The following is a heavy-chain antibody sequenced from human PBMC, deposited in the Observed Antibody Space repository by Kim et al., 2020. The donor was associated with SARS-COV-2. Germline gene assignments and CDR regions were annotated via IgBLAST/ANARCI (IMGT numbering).Heavy chain of an antibody. J-gene: IGHJ4*02. CDR1: GFTFGSYT. Sequence: GGSLRLSCVPSGFTFGSYTMHWVRQGPGKGLEWVSSITGDSTYIYYAHSMRGRFDISRDNAKDKLYIKIHSQKAEDKAVYFCARESSSNGYNFDYWGQGTLVTVSS. CDR3: ARESSSNGYNFDY. CDR2: ITGDSTYI. V-gene: IGHV3-21*01. D-gene: IGHD6-19*01.